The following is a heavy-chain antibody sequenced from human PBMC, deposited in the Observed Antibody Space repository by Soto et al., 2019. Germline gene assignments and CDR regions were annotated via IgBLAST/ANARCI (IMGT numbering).Heavy chain of an antibody. CDR1: GGSFSGYY. V-gene: IGHV4-34*01. CDR2: INHSGST. D-gene: IGHD2-21*02. CDR3: ARFLAYCGGDCYFDY. Sequence: SETLSLTCAVYGGSFSGYYWIWIRQPPGKGLEWIGEINHSGSTNYNPSLKSRVTISVDTSKNQFSLKLSSVTAADTAVYYCARFLAYCGGDCYFDYWGQGTLVTVSS. J-gene: IGHJ4*02.